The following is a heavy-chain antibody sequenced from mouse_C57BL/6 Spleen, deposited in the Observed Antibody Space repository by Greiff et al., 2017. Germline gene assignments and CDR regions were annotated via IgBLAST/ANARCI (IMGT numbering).Heavy chain of an antibody. CDR3: ARSYDGYDGYFDV. CDR1: GYSITSGYD. D-gene: IGHD2-3*01. V-gene: IGHV3-1*01. J-gene: IGHJ1*03. Sequence: EVQLQESGPGMVKPSQSLSLTCTVTGYSITSGYDWHWIRHFPGNKLEWMGYISYSGSTNYNPSLKSRISITHDTSKNHFFLKLNSVTTEDTATYYWARSYDGYDGYFDVWGTGTTVTVSS. CDR2: ISYSGST.